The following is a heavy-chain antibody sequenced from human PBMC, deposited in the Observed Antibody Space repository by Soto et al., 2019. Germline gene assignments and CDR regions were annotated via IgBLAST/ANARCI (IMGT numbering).Heavy chain of an antibody. CDR2: ISSSSSTI. J-gene: IGHJ4*02. D-gene: IGHD3-22*01. CDR1: GFTFSSYS. Sequence: LRLSCAASGFTFSSYSMNWVRQAPGKGLEWVSYISSSSSTIYYADSVKGRFTISRDNAKNSLYLQMNSLRDEDTAVYYCAREVDYYDSSGEDYWGQGTLVTVSS. CDR3: AREVDYYDSSGEDY. V-gene: IGHV3-48*02.